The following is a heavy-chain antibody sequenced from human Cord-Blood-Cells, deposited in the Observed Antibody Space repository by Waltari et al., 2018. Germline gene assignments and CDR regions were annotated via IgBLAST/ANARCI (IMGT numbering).Heavy chain of an antibody. Sequence: QVQLVLSGGGVVQPRGSPTHSWTPSGLTFCSNDLPWVRQAPGKGLEWVAVISYDGSNKYYADSVKGRFTISRDNSKNTLYLQMNSLRAEDTAVYYCARDAYWSYYDYWGQGTLVTVSS. V-gene: IGHV3-30-3*01. D-gene: IGHD3-3*01. J-gene: IGHJ4*02. CDR1: GLTFCSND. CDR2: ISYDGSNK. CDR3: ARDAYWSYYDY.